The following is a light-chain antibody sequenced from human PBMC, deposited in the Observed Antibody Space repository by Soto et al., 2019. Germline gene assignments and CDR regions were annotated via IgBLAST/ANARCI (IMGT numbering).Light chain of an antibody. Sequence: DIVMTQSPDSLAVSLGERATINCKSSQSVLYNSDNKNYLAWYQQKAGQPPTLLIYLASTRDSGLPDRFSGSGSGADFTLTITILQGEDVAVYDCQQYYTTRSFGGGTKVEIK. CDR1: QSVLYNSDNKNY. V-gene: IGKV4-1*01. CDR3: QQYYTTRS. CDR2: LAS. J-gene: IGKJ4*01.